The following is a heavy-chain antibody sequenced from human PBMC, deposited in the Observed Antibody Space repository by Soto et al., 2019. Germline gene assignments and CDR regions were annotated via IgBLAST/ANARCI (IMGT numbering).Heavy chain of an antibody. J-gene: IGHJ6*02. Sequence: PGGSLRLSCAVSGFTFDSYPMHWVRQAPGKGLEWVAVVSYDGAKEYYADPVKGRFTISRDNSKSTLSLQMNSLRADDTAVYYYARAEYSSSWSPYYYYYGMDVWGQGTTVTVSS. CDR1: GFTFDSYP. V-gene: IGHV3-30*14. CDR3: ARAEYSSSWSPYYYYYGMDV. CDR2: VSYDGAKE. D-gene: IGHD6-13*01.